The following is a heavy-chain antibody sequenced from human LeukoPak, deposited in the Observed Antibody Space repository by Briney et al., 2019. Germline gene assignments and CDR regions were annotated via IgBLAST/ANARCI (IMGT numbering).Heavy chain of an antibody. V-gene: IGHV3-7*05. CDR2: IKEDGSDK. CDR1: AFTFSVYW. Sequence: GGSLRLSCSACAFTFSVYWMTWVRQGPGKGLEWVATIKEDGSDKYYVDSVRGRFTISRDNAENSLYLQMNSLTAEDTALYYCVRDGIRDIPGIITIRYDYWGQGTLVTLSS. J-gene: IGHJ4*02. CDR3: VRDGIRDIPGIITIRYDY. D-gene: IGHD3-10*01.